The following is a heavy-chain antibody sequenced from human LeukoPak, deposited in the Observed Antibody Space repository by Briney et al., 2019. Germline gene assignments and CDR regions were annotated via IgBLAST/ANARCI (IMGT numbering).Heavy chain of an antibody. Sequence: GGSLRLSCTASGFSFITFWMSWVRQAPGKGLEWVATIKQDGSEKYYVDSVKGRFTISGDNAKNSVFLQMSSLRAEDTAVYYCARGRRDPDSWGQGTLVTVSS. CDR1: GFSFITFW. J-gene: IGHJ5*01. CDR3: ARGRRDPDS. V-gene: IGHV3-7*01. CDR2: IKQDGSEK.